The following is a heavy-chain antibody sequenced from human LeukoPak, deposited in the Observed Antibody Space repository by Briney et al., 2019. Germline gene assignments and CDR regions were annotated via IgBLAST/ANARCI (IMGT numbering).Heavy chain of an antibody. CDR2: IYHSGST. J-gene: IGHJ4*02. V-gene: IGHV4-38-2*02. CDR3: AREFSRYFDWLSPNYLDY. CDR1: GYSISSGNY. Sequence: SETLSLTCTVSGYSISSGNYWGWIRQPPGKGLEWIGYIYHSGSTYYDPSLKSRVTISVDTSKNQFSLKLSPVTAADTAVYYCAREFSRYFDWLSPNYLDYWGQGTLVTVSS. D-gene: IGHD3-9*01.